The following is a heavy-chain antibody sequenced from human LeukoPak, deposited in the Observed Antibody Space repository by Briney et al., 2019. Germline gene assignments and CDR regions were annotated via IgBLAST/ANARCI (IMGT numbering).Heavy chain of an antibody. CDR2: VYYSGCA. J-gene: IGHJ5*02. CDR3: ARQVGWFDP. Sequence: SETLSLTCAVYGGSFSGYYWSWIRQPPGKGLEWIGYVYYSGCANYNPSLKSRVTISVDTSKNQFSLKMNSVTAADTAVYYCARQVGWFDPWGQGTLVTVSS. CDR1: GGSFSGYY. V-gene: IGHV4-59*08.